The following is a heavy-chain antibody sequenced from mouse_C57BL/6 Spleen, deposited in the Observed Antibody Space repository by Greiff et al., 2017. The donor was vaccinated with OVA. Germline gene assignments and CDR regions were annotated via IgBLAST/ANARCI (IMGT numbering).Heavy chain of an antibody. CDR3: ARWLLRGADY. CDR2: IYPSDSET. Sequence: QVQLQQPGAELVRPGSSVKLSCKASGYTFTSYWMDWVKQRPGQGLEWIGNIYPSDSETHYNQKFKDKATLTVDKSSSTAYMQLSSLTSEDSAVYYCARWLLRGADYGGQGTTLTVSS. D-gene: IGHD2-3*01. J-gene: IGHJ2*01. CDR1: GYTFTSYW. V-gene: IGHV1-61*01.